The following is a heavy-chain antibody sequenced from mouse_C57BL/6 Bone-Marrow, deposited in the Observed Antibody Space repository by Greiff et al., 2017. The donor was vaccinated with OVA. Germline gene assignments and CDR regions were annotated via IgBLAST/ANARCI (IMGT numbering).Heavy chain of an antibody. CDR2: IWSDGST. Sequence: VQLQESGPGLVAPSQSLSITCTVSGFSLTSYGVHWVRQPPGKGLEWLVVIWSDGSTTYNSALKSRLSISKDNSKSQVFLKMNSLQTDDTAMYYCARHKGYYDYDGYFDVWGTGTTVTVSS. D-gene: IGHD2-4*01. CDR3: ARHKGYYDYDGYFDV. CDR1: GFSLTSYG. J-gene: IGHJ1*03. V-gene: IGHV2-6-1*01.